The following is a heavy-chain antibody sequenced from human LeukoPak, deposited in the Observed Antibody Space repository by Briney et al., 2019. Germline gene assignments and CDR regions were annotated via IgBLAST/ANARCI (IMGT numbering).Heavy chain of an antibody. D-gene: IGHD6-13*01. Sequence: SQTLSLTCAISGDSVSTHSAAWNWIRQSPSTGLGWLGRTYYRSKWYIDYAPSVKSRITINPDTSKNQLSLQLNSVTPEDTAVYYCARERSSSFDYWGQGTLVAVSS. CDR3: ARERSSSFDY. V-gene: IGHV6-1*01. CDR2: TYYRSKWYI. J-gene: IGHJ4*02. CDR1: GDSVSTHSAA.